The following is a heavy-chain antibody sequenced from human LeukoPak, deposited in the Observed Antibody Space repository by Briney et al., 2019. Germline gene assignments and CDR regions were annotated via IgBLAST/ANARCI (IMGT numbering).Heavy chain of an antibody. CDR2: IWYDGSNK. CDR3: ARVTSITMIGDYFDY. D-gene: IGHD3-22*01. V-gene: IGHV3-33*01. J-gene: IGHJ4*02. CDR1: GFTFSNYG. Sequence: GGSLRLSCAASGFTFSNYGMHWVRQAPGKGLEWVAVIWYDGSNKYYADSVKGRFTISRDNSKNTLYLQMNSLRAEDTAVYYCARVTSITMIGDYFDYWGQGTLVTVSS.